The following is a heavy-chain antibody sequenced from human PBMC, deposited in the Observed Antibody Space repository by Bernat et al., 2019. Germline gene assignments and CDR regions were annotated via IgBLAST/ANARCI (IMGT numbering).Heavy chain of an antibody. Sequence: EVQLVESGGGLVQPGGSLRLSCAASGFTFSSYEMNWVRQAPGKGLEWVSYISSSGSTIYYADSEKGKFTITRDNAKNSLYLQMNSLRGEDADVYDCARALRRVPEAFDIWGQGTMVTVSS. J-gene: IGHJ3*02. V-gene: IGHV3-48*03. CDR1: GFTFSSYE. CDR2: ISSSGSTI. CDR3: ARALRRVPEAFDI. D-gene: IGHD5-12*01.